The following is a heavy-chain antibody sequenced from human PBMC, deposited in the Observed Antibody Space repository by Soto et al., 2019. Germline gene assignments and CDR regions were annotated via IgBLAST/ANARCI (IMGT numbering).Heavy chain of an antibody. V-gene: IGHV1-18*01. CDR3: ASSVVIAAAGDYYGMDV. Sequence: ASVKVSCKASGYTFTSYGISWVRQAPGQGLEWMGWISAYNGNTNYAQKLQGRVTMTTDTSTSTAYMELRGLRSDDTAVYYCASSVVIAAAGDYYGMDVWGQGTTVTVSS. CDR2: ISAYNGNT. CDR1: GYTFTSYG. J-gene: IGHJ6*02. D-gene: IGHD6-13*01.